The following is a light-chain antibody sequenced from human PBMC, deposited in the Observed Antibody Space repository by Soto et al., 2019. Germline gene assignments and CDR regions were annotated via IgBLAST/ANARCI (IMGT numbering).Light chain of an antibody. J-gene: IGLJ2*01. V-gene: IGLV4-69*01. CDR2: LNSDGSH. CDR1: SGHSTYA. Sequence: QLVLTQSPSASASLGASVKLTCTLSSGHSTYAIAWHQQQPEKGPRFLMKLNSDGSHYKGDGIPDRFSGSSSGAERHLTISSLQSEDEADYYCQTWDTGIVLFGGGTKVTVL. CDR3: QTWDTGIVL.